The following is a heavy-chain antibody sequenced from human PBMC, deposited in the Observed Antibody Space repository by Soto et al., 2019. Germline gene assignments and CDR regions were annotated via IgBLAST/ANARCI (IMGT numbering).Heavy chain of an antibody. CDR2: IYYSGST. J-gene: IGHJ6*02. CDR3: ARTPARITIFGAPHYYYYGMDV. D-gene: IGHD3-3*01. Sequence: SETLSLTCTVSGGSISIGGYYWSGIRQHPGKGLEWIGYIYYSGSTYYNPSLKSRVTISVDTSKNQFSLKLSSVTAADTAVYYCARTPARITIFGAPHYYYYGMDVWGQGTTVTVSS. CDR1: GGSISIGGYY. V-gene: IGHV4-31*03.